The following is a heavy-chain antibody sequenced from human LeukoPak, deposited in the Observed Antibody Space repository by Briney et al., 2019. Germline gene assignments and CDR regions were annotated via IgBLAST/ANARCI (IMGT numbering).Heavy chain of an antibody. Sequence: GRSLRLSCAASGFTFDDYAMHWVRQAPGKGLEWVSGISWNIHNIDYADSVRGRFTISRDNAKNSLYVQKNSLRAEDTALYYCAKDYDYGFDYWGQGTLVTVSS. CDR2: ISWNIHNI. J-gene: IGHJ4*02. D-gene: IGHD4-17*01. CDR1: GFTFDDYA. CDR3: AKDYDYGFDY. V-gene: IGHV3-9*01.